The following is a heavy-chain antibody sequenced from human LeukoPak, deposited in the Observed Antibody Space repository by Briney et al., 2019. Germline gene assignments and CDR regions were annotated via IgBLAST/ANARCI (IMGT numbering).Heavy chain of an antibody. CDR2: IYYSGST. CDR1: GGSMSSYY. D-gene: IGHD3-16*01. Sequence: PSETLSLTCSVSGGSMSSYYWSWIRQPPGKGLEWIGYIYYSGSTNYNPSLKSRVTISVDTSKNQFSLKLSSVTAADTAMYYCARVKDPGGYYYYYYMDVWGKGTTVTVS. CDR3: ARVKDPGGYYYYYYMDV. V-gene: IGHV4-59*12. J-gene: IGHJ6*03.